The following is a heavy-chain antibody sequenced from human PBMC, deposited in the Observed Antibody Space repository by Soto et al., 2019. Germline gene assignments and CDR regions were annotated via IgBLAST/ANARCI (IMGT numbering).Heavy chain of an antibody. V-gene: IGHV3-48*03. CDR3: ARERKARNWFDP. CDR2: ISSSGSTI. CDR1: DFTFSXXX. Sequence: SLRLSCAASDFTFSXXXXNWVRQAPGKGLEWVSYISSSGSTIYYADSVKGRFTISRDNPKDSLYLQMNSLRAEDTAVYYCARERKARNWFDPWGQGTLVTVSS. J-gene: IGHJ5*02.